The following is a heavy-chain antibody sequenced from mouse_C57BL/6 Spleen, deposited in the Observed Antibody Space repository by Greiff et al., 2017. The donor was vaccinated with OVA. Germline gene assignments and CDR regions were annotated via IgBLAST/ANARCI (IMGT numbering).Heavy chain of an antibody. CDR3: ARGNYDYDHYAMDY. CDR2: INPSNGGT. D-gene: IGHD2-4*01. CDR1: GYTFTSYW. J-gene: IGHJ4*01. V-gene: IGHV1-53*01. Sequence: QVHVKQPGAELVKPGASVKLSCKASGYTFTSYWMHWVKQRPGQGLEWIGNINPSNGGTNYNEKFKSKATLTVDKSSSTAYMQLSSLTSEDSAVYYCARGNYDYDHYAMDYWGQGTSVTVSS.